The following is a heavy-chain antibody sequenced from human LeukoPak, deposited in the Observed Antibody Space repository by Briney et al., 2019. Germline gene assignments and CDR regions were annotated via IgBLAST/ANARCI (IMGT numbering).Heavy chain of an antibody. D-gene: IGHD4-23*01. Sequence: ASVKVSCKASGYTFTSYGISWVRQAPGQGLEWMGWISAYNGNTNYAQKLQGRVTMTTDTSTSTAYMELRSLRSDDTAVYYCARDSPSAGNSDFDYWGQGTLVTVSS. CDR2: ISAYNGNT. CDR3: ARDSPSAGNSDFDY. V-gene: IGHV1-18*01. CDR1: GYTFTSYG. J-gene: IGHJ4*02.